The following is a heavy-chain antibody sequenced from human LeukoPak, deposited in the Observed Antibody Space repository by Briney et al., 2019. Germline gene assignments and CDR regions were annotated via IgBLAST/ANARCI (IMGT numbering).Heavy chain of an antibody. V-gene: IGHV5-51*01. CDR1: GYSFTIYW. CDR3: ARLVSPYYYYYGMDV. D-gene: IGHD3-16*01. CDR2: IYPGDSDT. Sequence: GESLKISCKGSGYSFTIYWIGWVRQMPGKGLEWMGIIYPGDSDTRYSPSFQGQVTISADKSISTAYLQWSSLKASDTAMYYCARLVSPYYYYYGMDVWGQGTTVTVSS. J-gene: IGHJ6*02.